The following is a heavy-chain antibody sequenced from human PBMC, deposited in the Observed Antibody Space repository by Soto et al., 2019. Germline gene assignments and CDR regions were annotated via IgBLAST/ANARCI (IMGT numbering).Heavy chain of an antibody. D-gene: IGHD1-1*01. CDR1: GYILSSYG. CDR2: IYGDDGST. CDR3: ARRTLGSSIGIGDY. J-gene: IGHJ4*02. Sequence: QVQLVQSGGEVKKPGASVKVSCKASGYILSSYGISWVRQAPGQGLEWMGCIYGDDGSTDYAQNILGRVTVTTDTSTSTTYMELRDLRSDDTAVYYCARRTLGSSIGIGDYWGQGVLVTVSS. V-gene: IGHV1-18*01.